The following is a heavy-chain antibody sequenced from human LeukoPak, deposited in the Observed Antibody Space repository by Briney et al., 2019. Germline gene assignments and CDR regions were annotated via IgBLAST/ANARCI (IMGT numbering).Heavy chain of an antibody. CDR2: ISSSSTYI. CDR1: GFTFSSYS. J-gene: IGHJ4*02. Sequence: GGSLRLSCAASGFTFSSYSMTWVRQAPGKGLEWVSSISSSSTYIYYADSVKGRFTISRDNAKNSLYLQMNSLRAEDTAVYYCATASPDYDFWSGYRWGQGTLVTVSS. V-gene: IGHV3-21*01. CDR3: ATASPDYDFWSGYR. D-gene: IGHD3-3*01.